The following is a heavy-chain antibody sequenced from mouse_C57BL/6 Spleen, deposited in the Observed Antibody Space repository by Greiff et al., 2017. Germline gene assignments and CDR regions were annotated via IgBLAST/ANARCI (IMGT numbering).Heavy chain of an antibody. D-gene: IGHD2-3*01. V-gene: IGHV1-64*01. J-gene: IGHJ4*01. Sequence: QVQLQQPGAELVKPGASVKLSCKASGYTFTSYWMHWVKQRPGQGLEWIGMIHPNSGSTNYNEKFKSKATLTVDKSSSTAYMQLSSLTSEDSAVYYCAREDGYTGAMDYWGQGTSVTVPS. CDR1: GYTFTSYW. CDR2: IHPNSGST. CDR3: AREDGYTGAMDY.